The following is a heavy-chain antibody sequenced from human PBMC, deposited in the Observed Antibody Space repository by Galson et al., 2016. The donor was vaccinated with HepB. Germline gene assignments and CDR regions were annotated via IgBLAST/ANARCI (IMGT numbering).Heavy chain of an antibody. CDR3: AKEGTIFGMIPYGVDV. CDR2: INGGGGTT. J-gene: IGHJ6*02. V-gene: IGHV3-23*01. Sequence: SLRLSCAASGFRFSSYVMSWVRQAPGKGLDWVSSINGGGGTTYYADSVKGRFTISRDNSKNTVYLQMNSLRAEDTAVYYCAKEGTIFGMIPYGVDVWGQGSTVTVSS. CDR1: GFRFSSYV. D-gene: IGHD3-3*01.